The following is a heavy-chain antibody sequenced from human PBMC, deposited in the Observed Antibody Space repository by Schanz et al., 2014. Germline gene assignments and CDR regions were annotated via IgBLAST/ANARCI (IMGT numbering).Heavy chain of an antibody. V-gene: IGHV3-74*02. CDR1: GFTFSNYW. CDR3: ARKMKLGVYGGKGHDSLDI. J-gene: IGHJ3*02. CDR2: INSVGSNT. D-gene: IGHD4-17*01. Sequence: EVQLLESGGGLVQPGGSLRLSCAASGFTFSNYWMHWVRQDPGKGLVWVARINSVGSNTDYADSVRGRFTISRDNAKNTLYLQMNTLRAEDTAVYYCARKMKLGVYGGKGHDSLDIWGQGTMVTVSS.